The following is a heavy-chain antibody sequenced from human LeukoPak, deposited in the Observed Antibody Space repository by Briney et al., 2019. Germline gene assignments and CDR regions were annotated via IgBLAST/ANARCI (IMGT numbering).Heavy chain of an antibody. CDR1: RFTFSNYA. V-gene: IGHV3-23*01. CDR2: ISGSADST. J-gene: IGHJ4*02. D-gene: IGHD1-26*01. Sequence: GGSLRLSCAGSRFTFSNYAMTWVRQAPGKGLEWVSGISGSADSTYHADSVKGRFTISRDNSKNTLFLQMNSLRAEDTAVYYCARSRGSSGSYPFDYWGQGTLVTVSS. CDR3: ARSRGSSGSYPFDY.